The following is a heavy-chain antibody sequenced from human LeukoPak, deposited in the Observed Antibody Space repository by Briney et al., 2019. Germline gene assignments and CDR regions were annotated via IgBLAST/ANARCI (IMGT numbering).Heavy chain of an antibody. CDR3: VKDPVYYDST. CDR2: LYRGGNT. D-gene: IGHD3-22*01. Sequence: PGGSLRLSCAASGLTVSDNFMSWVRQAPGKGLEWVSVLYRGGNTYYADSVRGRFTISRDNSKNTLYLQMSSLRAEDTAVYYCVKDPVYYDSTWGQGTLVTVSS. V-gene: IGHV3-66*01. CDR1: GLTVSDNF. J-gene: IGHJ5*02.